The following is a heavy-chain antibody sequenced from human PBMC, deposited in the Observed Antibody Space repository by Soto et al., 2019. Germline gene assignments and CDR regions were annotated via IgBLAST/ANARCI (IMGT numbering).Heavy chain of an antibody. CDR1: GYTFTSYG. Sequence: ASVKVSCKASGYTFTSYGISWVRQAPGQGLEWMGWISAYNGNTNYAQKLQGRVTMTTDTSTSTAYMELRSLRSDDTAVYYCARDRDYDYIWGSYRHPLDYWGQGTLVTVSS. D-gene: IGHD3-16*02. CDR2: ISAYNGNT. V-gene: IGHV1-18*01. J-gene: IGHJ4*02. CDR3: ARDRDYDYIWGSYRHPLDY.